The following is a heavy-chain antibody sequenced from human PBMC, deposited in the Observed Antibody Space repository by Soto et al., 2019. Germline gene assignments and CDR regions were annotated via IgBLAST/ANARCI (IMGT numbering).Heavy chain of an antibody. CDR1: GYTFTSYG. CDR2: ISVYSGNT. J-gene: IGHJ6*02. CDR3: ARDSWGLAVPDYHYYAMDV. V-gene: IGHV1-18*04. D-gene: IGHD6-19*01. Sequence: GSPVKVSRKASGYTFTSYGVSWVRQGPGQGVEWVGWISVYSGNTNYARKLQGRVTMTRDIYTRAVYMELRSLTSDDTAVYYCARDSWGLAVPDYHYYAMDVWGQGTTVTVSS.